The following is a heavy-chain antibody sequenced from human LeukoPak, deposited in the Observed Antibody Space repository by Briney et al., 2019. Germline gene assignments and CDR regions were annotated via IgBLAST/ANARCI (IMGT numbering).Heavy chain of an antibody. CDR3: AKDIRFGYSGSTFDY. CDR2: ISGSGGST. CDR1: GFTFSSYA. D-gene: IGHD1-26*01. Sequence: PGGSLRLSCAASGFTFSSYAMSWVRQAPGKGLEWVSAISGSGGSTYYADSVKGRFTISRDNAKNSLYLQMNSLRAEDTALYYCAKDIRFGYSGSTFDYWGQGTLVTVSS. V-gene: IGHV3-23*01. J-gene: IGHJ4*02.